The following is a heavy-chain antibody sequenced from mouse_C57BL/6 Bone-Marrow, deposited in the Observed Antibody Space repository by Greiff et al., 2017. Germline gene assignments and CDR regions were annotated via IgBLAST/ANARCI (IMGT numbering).Heavy chain of an antibody. CDR3: ARHYYGSSYGY. D-gene: IGHD1-1*01. Sequence: QLQQSGAELARPGASVKLSCKASGYTFTSYGISWVKQRTGQGLEWIGEIYPRSGNTYYNEKFKGKATLTADKSSSTAYMELRSLTSDDSAVYFCARHYYGSSYGYWGQGTTLTVSS. CDR2: IYPRSGNT. J-gene: IGHJ2*01. CDR1: GYTFTSYG. V-gene: IGHV1-81*01.